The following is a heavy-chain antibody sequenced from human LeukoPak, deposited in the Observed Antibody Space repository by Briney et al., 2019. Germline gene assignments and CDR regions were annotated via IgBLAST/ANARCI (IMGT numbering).Heavy chain of an antibody. Sequence: GGSLRLSCAASGFTFSSYAMHWVRQAPGKGLVWVAVISYDGSNKYYADSVKGRFTISRANSKNTLYLQMNIRRAEDTAVYYCARELRLGPYFDYWGQGTLVTVSS. CDR3: ARELRLGPYFDY. D-gene: IGHD4-17*01. CDR2: ISYDGSNK. V-gene: IGHV3-30-3*01. CDR1: GFTFSSYA. J-gene: IGHJ4*02.